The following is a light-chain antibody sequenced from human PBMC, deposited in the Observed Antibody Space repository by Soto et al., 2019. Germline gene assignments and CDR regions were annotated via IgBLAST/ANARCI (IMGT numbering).Light chain of an antibody. CDR2: GNS. CDR3: HSYDSSLSGWV. V-gene: IGLV1-40*01. Sequence: QSVLTQPPAVSGAQGQRVTISCTGSSSNIGAGYGVHWYQQLPGTAPKLLIYGNSNRPSGVPDRFSGSKSATSASLAITGLLAEDEADYYCHSYDSSLSGWVFGGGTKVTAL. CDR1: SSNIGAGYG. J-gene: IGLJ3*02.